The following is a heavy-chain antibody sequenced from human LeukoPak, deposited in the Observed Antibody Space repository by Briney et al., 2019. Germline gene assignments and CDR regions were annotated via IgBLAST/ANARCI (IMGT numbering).Heavy chain of an antibody. CDR1: GFTFSSYG. J-gene: IGHJ4*02. V-gene: IGHV3-30*02. D-gene: IGHD2-2*01. CDR2: IRYDGSNK. Sequence: GGSLRLSCAASGFTFSSYGMHWVRQAPGKGLEWVAFIRYDGSNKYYADSVKGRFTISRDNSKNTLYLQMNSLRAEDTAVYYCAKDADIVVVPAAIGFDYWGQGTLVTVSS. CDR3: AKDADIVVVPAAIGFDY.